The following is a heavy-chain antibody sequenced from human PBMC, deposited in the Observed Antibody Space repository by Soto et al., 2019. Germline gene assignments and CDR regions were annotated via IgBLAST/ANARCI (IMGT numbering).Heavy chain of an antibody. Sequence: QDQLVQSGAEVKEPGASVKISCKTSGYTFTSYGISWVRQAPGQGLEWMGWINTFSGSANYAQKYQGRVTMTTDTSTRTAYMEWRSLRSDDTAINYCAKYTTREQQLRVDYWGQGTLVTVSS. CDR3: AKYTTREQQLRVDY. CDR2: INTFSGSA. J-gene: IGHJ4*02. V-gene: IGHV1-18*01. CDR1: GYTFTSYG. D-gene: IGHD6-13*01.